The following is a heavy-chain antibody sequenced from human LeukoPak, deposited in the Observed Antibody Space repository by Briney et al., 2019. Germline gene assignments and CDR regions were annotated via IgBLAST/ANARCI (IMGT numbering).Heavy chain of an antibody. Sequence: KTGGSLRLSCAASGFTFSSYSMNWVRQAPGKGLEWVSSISSSSSYIYYADSVKGRFTISRDSAKNSLYLQMNSLRAEDTAVYYCARELFRRTRQTGHIYYGAFDIWGQGTMVTVSS. CDR3: ARELFRRTRQTGHIYYGAFDI. CDR2: ISSSSSYI. V-gene: IGHV3-21*01. CDR1: GFTFSSYS. D-gene: IGHD4-17*01. J-gene: IGHJ3*02.